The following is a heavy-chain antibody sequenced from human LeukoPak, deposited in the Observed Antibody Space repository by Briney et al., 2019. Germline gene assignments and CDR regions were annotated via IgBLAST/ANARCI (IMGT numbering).Heavy chain of an antibody. J-gene: IGHJ4*02. CDR2: ISAYNGNT. D-gene: IGHD3-22*01. V-gene: IGHV1-18*01. Sequence: ASVKVSCKTSGYTFTTSGISWVRQAPGQGLERMGWISAYNGNTNYAQKLQGRVTMTTDTSTSTAYMELRSLRSDDTAVYYCARDYYDSSGYYYWGQGTLVTVSS. CDR1: GYTFTTSG. CDR3: ARDYYDSSGYYY.